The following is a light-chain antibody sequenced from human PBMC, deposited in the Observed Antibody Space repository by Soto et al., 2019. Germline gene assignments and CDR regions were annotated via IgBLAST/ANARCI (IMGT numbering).Light chain of an antibody. CDR2: GAS. J-gene: IGKJ1*01. CDR1: QSVTSSY. V-gene: IGKV3-20*01. CDR3: QQYASSPWT. Sequence: EIVLTQSPGTLSLSPGERATLSCRASQSVTSSYLAWYQRKPGQAPRLLIYGASSRATGIPDRFSGSGSGTDFTLTISRLEPEDFAVYNCQQYASSPWTFGQGTKVEIK.